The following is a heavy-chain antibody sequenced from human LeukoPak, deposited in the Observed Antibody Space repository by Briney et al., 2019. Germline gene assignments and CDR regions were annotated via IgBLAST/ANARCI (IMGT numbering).Heavy chain of an antibody. J-gene: IGHJ3*02. D-gene: IGHD1-7*01. CDR1: GFTFSSYS. V-gene: IGHV3-21*01. CDR2: ISSSSSYI. CDR3: ARDRVRTTTCGDAFDI. Sequence: GGSLRLSCAASGFTFSSYSMNWVRQAPGKGLEWVSSISSSSSYIYYADSVKGRFTTSRDNAKNSLYLQMNSLRAEDTAVYYCARDRVRTTTCGDAFDIWGQGTMVTVSS.